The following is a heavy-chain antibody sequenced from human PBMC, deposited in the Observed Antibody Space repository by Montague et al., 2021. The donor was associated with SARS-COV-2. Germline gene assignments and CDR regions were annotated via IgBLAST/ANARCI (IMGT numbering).Heavy chain of an antibody. Sequence: SETLSLTCAVYGGSVSDYYWSWIRQPPGKGLEWIGEINHSGSTNYNPSLKSRVTTSVDTSKNQFSLKLTSVTAADTAVYCCARGPRMTMIVVVITDIWFDPWGQGTLVTVSS. J-gene: IGHJ5*02. CDR2: INHSGST. CDR1: GGSVSDYY. D-gene: IGHD3-22*01. V-gene: IGHV4-34*01. CDR3: ARGPRMTMIVVVITDIWFDP.